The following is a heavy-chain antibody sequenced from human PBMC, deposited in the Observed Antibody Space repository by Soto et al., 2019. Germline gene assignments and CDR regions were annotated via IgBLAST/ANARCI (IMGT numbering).Heavy chain of an antibody. CDR2: IIPIFGTA. Sequence: RQAPGQGLEWMGGIIPIFGTANYAQKFQGRVTITADESTSTAYMELSSLRSEDTAVYYCASGSGDYALSWGQGTLVTVSS. J-gene: IGHJ5*02. V-gene: IGHV1-69*01. CDR3: ASGSGDYALS. D-gene: IGHD4-17*01.